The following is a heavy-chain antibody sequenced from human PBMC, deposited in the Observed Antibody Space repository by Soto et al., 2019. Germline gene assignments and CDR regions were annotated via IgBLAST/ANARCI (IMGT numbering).Heavy chain of an antibody. CDR3: VFSRFSSSWPVDY. J-gene: IGHJ4*02. Sequence: ASGPTLVNPTQTLTLTCTFSGFSLTTGGVGVGWIRQPPGKALEWLALIYWDDDKRYRPSLETRLTITKDTSKNQVVLTMSNMDPVDTATYFCVFSRFSSSWPVDYWGQGSLVTVSS. CDR2: IYWDDDK. V-gene: IGHV2-5*02. CDR1: GFSLTTGGVG. D-gene: IGHD6-13*01.